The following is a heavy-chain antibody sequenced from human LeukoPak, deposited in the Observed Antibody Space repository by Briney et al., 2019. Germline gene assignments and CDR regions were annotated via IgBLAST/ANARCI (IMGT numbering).Heavy chain of an antibody. V-gene: IGHV1-18*01. J-gene: IGHJ4*02. CDR2: ISAYNGNT. Sequence: ASVKVSCKASGYTFTSYGISWVRQAPGQGLEWMGWISAYNGNTNYAQKLQGRVTMTTDTSTSTAYMELRSLRSDDTAVYYCARDIITMVRGVISPPDYWGQGTLVTVSS. CDR1: GYTFTSYG. D-gene: IGHD3-10*01. CDR3: ARDIITMVRGVISPPDY.